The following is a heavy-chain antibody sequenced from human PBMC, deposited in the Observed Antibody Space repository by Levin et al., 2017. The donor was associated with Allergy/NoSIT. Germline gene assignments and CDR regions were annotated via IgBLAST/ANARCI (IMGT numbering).Heavy chain of an antibody. CDR2: ISYDGSNK. Sequence: LSLTCAASGFTFSSYGMHWVRQAPGKGLEWVAVISYDGSNKYYADSVKGRFTISRDNSKNTLYLQMNSLRAEDTAVYYCANGRYCSSTSCRLDAFDIWGQGTMVTVSS. CDR3: ANGRYCSSTSCRLDAFDI. CDR1: GFTFSSYG. V-gene: IGHV3-30*18. J-gene: IGHJ3*02. D-gene: IGHD2-2*01.